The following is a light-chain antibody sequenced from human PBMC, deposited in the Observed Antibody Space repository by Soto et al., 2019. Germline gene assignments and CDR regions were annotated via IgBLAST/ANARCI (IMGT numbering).Light chain of an antibody. V-gene: IGKV3-20*01. CDR3: QQFGRSPPSWM. CDR1: QRVSSNY. CDR2: GAS. Sequence: TVLTQSPGTLSLSPGERATLSCRASQRVSSNYLAWYQQKPGQAPRLLMYGASTRATGIPDRFSGSGSGTDFTLTISRLDPEDFAVYYCQQFGRSPPSWMVGQGTKVEIK. J-gene: IGKJ1*01.